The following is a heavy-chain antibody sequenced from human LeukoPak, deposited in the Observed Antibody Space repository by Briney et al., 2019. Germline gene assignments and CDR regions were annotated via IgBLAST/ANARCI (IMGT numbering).Heavy chain of an antibody. J-gene: IGHJ4*02. CDR1: GFTIASYG. V-gene: IGHV3-30*03. CDR3: ARDRVHSYYFDN. CDR2: LSYDGINK. Sequence: GGSLRLSCAVSGFTIASYGMHWVRQAPGKGLEWVAVLSYDGINKFYADFVKGRFTISRDNSRNTLFLQMNGLRADDTAVYYCARDRVHSYYFDNWGQGTLVTVSS. D-gene: IGHD3-10*01.